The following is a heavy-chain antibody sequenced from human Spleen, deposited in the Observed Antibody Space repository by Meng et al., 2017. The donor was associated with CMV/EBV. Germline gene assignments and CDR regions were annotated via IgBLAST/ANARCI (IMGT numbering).Heavy chain of an antibody. D-gene: IGHD3-22*01. CDR2: IYCTGNT. Sequence: SETLSLTCTVSGGSVSSGGFYWSWIRQPPGKGLEWIEYIYCTGNTNYNPSLKSRVTISVDTSKNQFSLRLSSVTAADTAVYYCARGPPNSGYYPWYFDYWGQGTLVTVSS. CDR3: ARGPPNSGYYPWYFDY. J-gene: IGHJ4*02. CDR1: GGSVSSGGFY. V-gene: IGHV4-61*08.